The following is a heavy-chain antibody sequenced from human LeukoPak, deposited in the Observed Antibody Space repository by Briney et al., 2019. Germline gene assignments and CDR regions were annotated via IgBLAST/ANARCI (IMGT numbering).Heavy chain of an antibody. V-gene: IGHV3-30*18. Sequence: GGSLRLSCAASGFTFSSYGMHWVRQAPGKGLEWVAVISYDGSNKYYADSVKGRFTISRDNSKNTLYLQMNSLRAEDTAVYYCAKFYYGSGSYYNEYYFDYWGQGTLVTVSS. D-gene: IGHD3-10*01. CDR1: GFTFSSYG. CDR3: AKFYYGSGSYYNEYYFDY. CDR2: ISYDGSNK. J-gene: IGHJ4*02.